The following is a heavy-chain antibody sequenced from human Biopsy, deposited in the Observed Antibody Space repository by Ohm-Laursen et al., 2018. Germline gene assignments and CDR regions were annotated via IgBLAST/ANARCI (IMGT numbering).Heavy chain of an antibody. CDR2: ISPKSGGT. J-gene: IGHJ4*02. V-gene: IGHV1-2*02. Sequence: ASVKVSCKASGFSFTGYYIHWVRQAPGQGLEWLGWISPKSGGTNYAQKFQGNITMTKNTSMSTAYMEMSRLRSDDTAVYYCALQSVAQMKNFDYWGQGTLVTVSS. CDR3: ALQSVAQMKNFDY. CDR1: GFSFTGYY. D-gene: IGHD6-19*01.